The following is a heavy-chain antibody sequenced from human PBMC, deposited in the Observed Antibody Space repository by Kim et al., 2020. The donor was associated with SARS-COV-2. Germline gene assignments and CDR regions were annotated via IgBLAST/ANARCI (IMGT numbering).Heavy chain of an antibody. CDR3: ARDHVVRPFDY. J-gene: IGHJ4*02. V-gene: IGHV1-8*01. D-gene: IGHD3-10*01. Sequence: GYAQNFPGRATLTRDNSISTAYMSLGGLRSEDTAVYYCARDHVVRPFDYWGQGTLVTVSS.